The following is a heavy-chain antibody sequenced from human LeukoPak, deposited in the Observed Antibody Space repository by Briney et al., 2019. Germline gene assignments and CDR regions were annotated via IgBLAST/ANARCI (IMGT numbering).Heavy chain of an antibody. D-gene: IGHD6-19*01. Sequence: GGSLRLSCAASGFTFTSYGIHWVRQAPGKGLEWVAFIRYDGSKKYYADSVKGRFTISRDNAKNSLYLQMNSLRAEDTAVYYCARDGQWLALGYYYYMDVWGKGTTVTISS. V-gene: IGHV3-30*02. CDR1: GFTFTSYG. J-gene: IGHJ6*03. CDR2: IRYDGSKK. CDR3: ARDGQWLALGYYYYMDV.